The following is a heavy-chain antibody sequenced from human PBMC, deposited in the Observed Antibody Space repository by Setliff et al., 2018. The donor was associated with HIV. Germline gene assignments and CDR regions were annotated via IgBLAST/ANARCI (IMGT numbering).Heavy chain of an antibody. Sequence: ASVKVSCKVSGYTFSNYGISWVRQAPGQGPEWMGWISAHNDNTNYGQKFWGRVTITTHESTSTAYMELRSLRSDDTAVYYCARDHLWFGEGFDYWGQGTLVTVSS. CDR1: GYTFSNYG. CDR3: ARDHLWFGEGFDY. J-gene: IGHJ4*02. V-gene: IGHV1-18*01. D-gene: IGHD3-10*01. CDR2: ISAHNDNT.